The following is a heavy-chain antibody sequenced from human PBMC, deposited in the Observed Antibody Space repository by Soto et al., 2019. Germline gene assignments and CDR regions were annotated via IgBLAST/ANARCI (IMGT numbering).Heavy chain of an antibody. J-gene: IGHJ5*02. CDR2: IIPIFGTA. CDR1: GGTFSSYA. V-gene: IGHV1-69*01. CDR3: ARVPYCTNGVCYTKNWFDP. Sequence: QVQLVQSGAEVKKPGSSVKVSCKASGGTFSSYAISWVRQAPGQGLEWMGGIIPIFGTANYAQKFQGRVTITSDESTSTADMELSSLRSEDTAVYYCARVPYCTNGVCYTKNWFDPWGQGTLVTVSS. D-gene: IGHD2-8*01.